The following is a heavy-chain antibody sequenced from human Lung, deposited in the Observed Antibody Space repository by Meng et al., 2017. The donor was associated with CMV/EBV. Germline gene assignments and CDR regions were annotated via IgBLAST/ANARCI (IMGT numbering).Heavy chain of an antibody. D-gene: IGHD6-19*01. CDR2: MNPNRGTT. Sequence: QVRLLPSGAEVKKPGASVKVSCKASGYTFTSYDINWVRQGTGQGLEWMGWMNPNRGTTGYAQKFQGRVTMTRNISKSTAYMDLSSLRSEDTAVYYCATGVADFEYWGQGTLVTVSS. J-gene: IGHJ4*02. CDR1: GYTFTSYD. CDR3: ATGVADFEY. V-gene: IGHV1-8*01.